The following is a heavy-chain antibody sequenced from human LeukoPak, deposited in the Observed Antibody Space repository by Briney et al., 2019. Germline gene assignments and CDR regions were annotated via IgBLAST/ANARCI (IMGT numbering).Heavy chain of an antibody. CDR2: IRYDGSNK. CDR3: AKAGGIVVVPAAITYFDY. CDR1: GFTFSSYG. V-gene: IGHV3-30*02. Sequence: GGSLRLSCAASGFTFSSYGMHWVRQAPGKGLEWVAFIRYDGSNKYYADSVKGRFTISRDNSKNTLYLQMNSLRAEDTAVYYCAKAGGIVVVPAAITYFDYWGQGTLVTVSS. J-gene: IGHJ4*02. D-gene: IGHD2-2*02.